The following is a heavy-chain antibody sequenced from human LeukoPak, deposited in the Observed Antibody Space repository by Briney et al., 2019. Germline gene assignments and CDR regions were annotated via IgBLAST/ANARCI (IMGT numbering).Heavy chain of an antibody. CDR2: INHSGST. J-gene: IGHJ4*02. V-gene: IGHV4-34*01. D-gene: IGHD3-16*01. Sequence: KPSETLSLTCAVYGGSFSGYYWSWIRQPPGKGLEWIGEINHSGSTNYNPSLKSRVTISVDTSKNQFSLKLSSVTAADTAVYYCARGNAGGSFDYWGQGTVVSVSS. CDR3: ARGNAGGSFDY. CDR1: GGSFSGYY.